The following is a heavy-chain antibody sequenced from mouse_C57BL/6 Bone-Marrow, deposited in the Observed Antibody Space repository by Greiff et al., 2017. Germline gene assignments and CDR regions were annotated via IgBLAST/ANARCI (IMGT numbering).Heavy chain of an antibody. Sequence: QVQLQQPGAELVRPGSSVKLSCKASGYTFTSYWMHWVKQRPIQGLEWIGNIDPSDSETHYNQKFKDKATLTVDKSTSTAYMQLSSLTAEDSAVYYWARGRTCGDPFDYWGQGTTRTVSS. CDR1: GYTFTSYW. D-gene: IGHD3-3*01. CDR3: ARGRTCGDPFDY. J-gene: IGHJ2*01. V-gene: IGHV1-52*01. CDR2: IDPSDSET.